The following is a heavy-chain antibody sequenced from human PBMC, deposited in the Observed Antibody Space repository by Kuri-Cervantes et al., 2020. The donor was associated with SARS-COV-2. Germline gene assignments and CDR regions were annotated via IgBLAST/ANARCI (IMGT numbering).Heavy chain of an antibody. CDR1: GGSISDHY. D-gene: IGHD5-18*01. V-gene: IGHV4-59*11. J-gene: IGHJ4*02. Sequence: SETLSLTCTVSGGSISDHYWSWIRQSPGKGLEWIGYIYDSGTTNYNPSLKSRVTVSVDKSKNHFSLRLSSVTAAHTAVYYCARDLNGQLWSTGLGYWGQGTLVTVSS. CDR3: ARDLNGQLWSTGLGY. CDR2: IYDSGTT.